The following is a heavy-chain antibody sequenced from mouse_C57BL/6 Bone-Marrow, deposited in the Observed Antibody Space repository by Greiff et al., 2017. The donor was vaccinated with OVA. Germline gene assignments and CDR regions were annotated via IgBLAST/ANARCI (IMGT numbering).Heavy chain of an antibody. CDR2: ISSGGSYT. Sequence: EVKVVESGGDLVKPGGSLKLSCAASGFTFSSYGMSWVRQTPDKRLEWVATISSGGSYTYYPDSVKGRFTISRDNAKNTLYLQMSSLKSEDTAMYYCARQHGRYFDVWGTGTTVTVSS. CDR1: GFTFSSYG. V-gene: IGHV5-6*01. D-gene: IGHD1-1*01. CDR3: ARQHGRYFDV. J-gene: IGHJ1*03.